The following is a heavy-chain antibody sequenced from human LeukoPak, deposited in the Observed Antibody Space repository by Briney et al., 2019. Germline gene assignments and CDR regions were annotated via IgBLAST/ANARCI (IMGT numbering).Heavy chain of an antibody. CDR2: ITYNSGTI. J-gene: IGHJ4*02. Sequence: GGSLRLSCAASGFTFSSYSMNWVRQAPGKGLEWVSYITYNSGTIYYTDSVKGRFTISRDNTKNSLYLQMNSLRAEGTAVYYCARDIETRPGFDYWGQGTLVTVSS. V-gene: IGHV3-48*01. CDR1: GFTFSSYS. CDR3: ARDIETRPGFDY. D-gene: IGHD2-15*01.